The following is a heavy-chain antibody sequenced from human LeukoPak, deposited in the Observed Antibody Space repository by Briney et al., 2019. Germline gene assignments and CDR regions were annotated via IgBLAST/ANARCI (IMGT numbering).Heavy chain of an antibody. CDR1: GFTFSRYA. CDR3: AKIGYSSGWPGSYYYGMDV. J-gene: IGHJ6*02. D-gene: IGHD6-19*01. CDR2: ISCSGGST. V-gene: IGHV3-23*01. Sequence: GGSLRLSLAASGFTFSRYAMSWVRQAPGKGLEGVSAISCSGGSTYYADSVKGRFTISRDNSKNTLYLQMNSLRAEDTAVYYCAKIGYSSGWPGSYYYGMDVWGQGTTVTVSS.